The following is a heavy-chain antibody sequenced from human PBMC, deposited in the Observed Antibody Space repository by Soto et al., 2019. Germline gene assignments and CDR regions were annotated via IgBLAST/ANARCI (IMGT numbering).Heavy chain of an antibody. D-gene: IGHD3-22*01. J-gene: IGHJ3*02. CDR2: IYYSGST. Sequence: QVQLQESGPGLVKPSQTLSLTCTVSGGSISSGGYYWSWIRQHPGKGLEWIGYIYYSGSTYYNPSVKSRVTISVDTSKNQFSLKLSSVTAADTAVYYCARDGTYYYDSSGYLGAFDIWGQGTMVTVSS. V-gene: IGHV4-31*03. CDR1: GGSISSGGYY. CDR3: ARDGTYYYDSSGYLGAFDI.